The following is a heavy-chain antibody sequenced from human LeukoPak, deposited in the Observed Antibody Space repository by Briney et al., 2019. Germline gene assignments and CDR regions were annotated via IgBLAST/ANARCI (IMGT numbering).Heavy chain of an antibody. CDR3: ARDRDYYDSSGYYPFDY. V-gene: IGHV1-69*13. CDR2: IIPIFGTA. J-gene: IGHJ4*02. Sequence: SAKVSCKASGGTFSSYAISWVRQAPGQGLEWMGGIIPIFGTANYAQKFQGRVTITADESTSTAYMELSSLRSEDTAVYYCARDRDYYDSSGYYPFDYWGQGTLVTVSS. D-gene: IGHD3-22*01. CDR1: GGTFSSYA.